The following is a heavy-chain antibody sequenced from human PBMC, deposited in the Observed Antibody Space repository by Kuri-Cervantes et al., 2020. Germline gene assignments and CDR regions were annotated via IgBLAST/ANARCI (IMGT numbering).Heavy chain of an antibody. Sequence: GGSLRLSCAASGFTFSSYAMSWVRQAPGKGLEWVSAIGTAGDTYYPGSVKGRFTISRENAKNSLYLQVNSLRAGDTAVYYCARGVVGDYAFDYWGQGTLVTVSS. V-gene: IGHV3-13*01. CDR3: ARGVVGDYAFDY. D-gene: IGHD4-17*01. CDR1: GFTFSSYA. J-gene: IGHJ4*02. CDR2: IGTAGDT.